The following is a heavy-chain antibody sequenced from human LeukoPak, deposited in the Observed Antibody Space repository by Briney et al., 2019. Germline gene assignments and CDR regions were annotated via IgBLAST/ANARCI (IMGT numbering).Heavy chain of an antibody. CDR2: IYYSGST. J-gene: IGHJ4*02. Sequence: SETLSLTCTVSGGSISSYYWSWIRQPPGKGLEWIGYIYYSGSTNYNPSLKSRVTISVDTSKNQFSLKLSSVTAADTAVYYCAISSHPARHYFDYRGQGTLVTVSS. CDR1: GGSISSYY. V-gene: IGHV4-59*01. D-gene: IGHD6-6*01. CDR3: AISSHPARHYFDY.